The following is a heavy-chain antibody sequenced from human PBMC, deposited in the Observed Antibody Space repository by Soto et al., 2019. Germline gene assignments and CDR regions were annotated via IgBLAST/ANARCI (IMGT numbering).Heavy chain of an antibody. CDR2: IWYDGSNK. V-gene: IGHV3-33*01. D-gene: IGHD6-6*01. J-gene: IGHJ4*02. CDR1: GFTFSNYG. Sequence: GGSLRLSCAASGFTFSNYGMHWVRQAPGKGLEWVAVIWYDGSNKYYVDSVKGRFTISRDNSKNTLYLQMDSLRAEDTAVYYCARDYSNSFDYWGQGTLVTVPQ. CDR3: ARDYSNSFDY.